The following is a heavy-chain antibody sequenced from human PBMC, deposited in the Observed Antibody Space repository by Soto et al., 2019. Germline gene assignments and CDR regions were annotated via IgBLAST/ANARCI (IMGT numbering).Heavy chain of an antibody. CDR3: AKVRDSSGWYYFDY. CDR1: GFTFSSYG. D-gene: IGHD6-19*01. V-gene: IGHV3-30*18. CDR2: ISYDGSNK. J-gene: IGHJ4*02. Sequence: QVQLVESGGGVVQPGRSLRLSCAASGFTFSSYGMHWVRQAPGKGLEWVAVISYDGSNKYYADSVKGRFTISRDNSKNTLSLQMHSLSAEDTAVYYCAKVRDSSGWYYFDYWGQGTLVTVSS.